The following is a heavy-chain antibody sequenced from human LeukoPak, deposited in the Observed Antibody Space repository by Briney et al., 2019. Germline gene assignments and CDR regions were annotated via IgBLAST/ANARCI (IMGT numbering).Heavy chain of an antibody. CDR1: GGSISSYY. D-gene: IGHD6-19*01. V-gene: IGHV4-59*12. Sequence: SETLSLTCTVSGGSISSYYWSWIRQPPGKGLEWIGYIYYSGSTNYNPSLKSRVTISVDKSKNQFSLKLSSVTAADTAVYYCARDLAVAGGYWGQGTLVTVSS. J-gene: IGHJ4*02. CDR2: IYYSGST. CDR3: ARDLAVAGGY.